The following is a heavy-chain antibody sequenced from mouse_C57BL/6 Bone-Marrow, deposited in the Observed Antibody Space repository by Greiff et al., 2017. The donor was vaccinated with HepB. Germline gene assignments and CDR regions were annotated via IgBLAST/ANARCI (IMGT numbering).Heavy chain of an antibody. CDR1: GYTFTSYG. V-gene: IGHV1-81*01. Sequence: VKLMESGAELARPGASVKLSCKASGYTFTSYGISWVKQRTGQGLEWIGEIYPRSGNTYYNEKFKGKATLTADKSSSTAYMELRSLTSEDSAVYFCARGGLYGTLPDYWGQGTTLTVSS. CDR2: IYPRSGNT. D-gene: IGHD1-1*01. J-gene: IGHJ2*01. CDR3: ARGGLYGTLPDY.